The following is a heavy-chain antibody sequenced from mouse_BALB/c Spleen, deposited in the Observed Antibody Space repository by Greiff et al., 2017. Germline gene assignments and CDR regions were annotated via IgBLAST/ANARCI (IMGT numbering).Heavy chain of an antibody. CDR2: ISSGGGST. V-gene: IGHV5-12-1*01. CDR1: GFAFSSYD. CDR3: ARHTWFAY. Sequence: EVHLVESGGGLVKPGGSLKLSCAASGFAFSSYDMSWVRQTPEKRLEWVAYISSGGGSTYYPDTVKGRFTISRDNAKNTLYLQMSSLKSEDTAMYYCARHTWFAYWGQGTLVTVSA. J-gene: IGHJ3*01.